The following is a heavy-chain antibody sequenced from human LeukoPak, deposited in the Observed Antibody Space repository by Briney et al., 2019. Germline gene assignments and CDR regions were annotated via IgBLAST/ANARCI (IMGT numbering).Heavy chain of an antibody. V-gene: IGHV3-23*01. CDR2: ISGSGGST. CDR3: AKVGAGPGSYTHFDY. Sequence: PGRSLRLSCAASGFTFSSYAMHWVRQAPGKGLEWVSGISGSGGSTYYADSVKGRFTISRDNSKNTVYLQMNSLRAEDTAVYYCAKVGAGPGSYTHFDYWGQGTLVTVSS. J-gene: IGHJ4*02. D-gene: IGHD3-10*01. CDR1: GFTFSSYA.